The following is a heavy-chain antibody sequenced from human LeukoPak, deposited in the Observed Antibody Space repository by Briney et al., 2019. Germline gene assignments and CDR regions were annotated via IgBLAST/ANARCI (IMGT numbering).Heavy chain of an antibody. CDR2: IYYDASN. CDR3: ARWDTQWLEFDR. V-gene: IGHV4-39*01. Sequence: PSETLSLTCTVSGGAIRSSAYYWGWIRQPPGKGLEWIGTIYYDASNYCNPSLKSRLSISIETSENQFSLDLRSVTAADTAVYYCARWDTQWLEFDRWGQGILVTVSS. CDR1: GGAIRSSAYY. J-gene: IGHJ5*02. D-gene: IGHD5-12*01.